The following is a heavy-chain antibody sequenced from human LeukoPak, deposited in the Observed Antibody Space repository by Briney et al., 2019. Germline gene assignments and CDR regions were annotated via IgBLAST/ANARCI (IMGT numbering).Heavy chain of an antibody. CDR2: ISGSGGST. CDR1: GFTFSSYA. J-gene: IGHJ3*02. D-gene: IGHD6-19*01. CDR3: AKDRVLSWLGIDAFDI. Sequence: GGSLRLSCAASGFTFSSYAMSWVRQAPGKGLEWVSAISGSGGSTYYADSVKGRFTISRDNSKNTLYLQVNSLRAEDTAVYYCAKDRVLSWLGIDAFDIWGQGTMVTVSS. V-gene: IGHV3-23*01.